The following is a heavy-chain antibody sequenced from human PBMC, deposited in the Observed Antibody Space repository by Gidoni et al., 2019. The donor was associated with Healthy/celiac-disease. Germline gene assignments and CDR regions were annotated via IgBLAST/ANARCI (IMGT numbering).Heavy chain of an antibody. CDR1: GGTFSSYA. CDR2: IIPILGIA. V-gene: IGHV1-69*04. CDR3: ASALGWNYADY. Sequence: QVQLVQSGAELTKPGSSVKVSCKASGGTFSSYAISWVRQAPGQGLEWMGRIIPILGIANYAQKFQGRVTITADKSTNTAYMELSSLRSEDTAVYYCASALGWNYADYWGQGTLVTVSS. J-gene: IGHJ4*02. D-gene: IGHD1-7*01.